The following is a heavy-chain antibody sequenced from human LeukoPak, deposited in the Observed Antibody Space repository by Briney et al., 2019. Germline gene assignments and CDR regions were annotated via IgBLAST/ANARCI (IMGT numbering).Heavy chain of an antibody. V-gene: IGHV3-73*01. CDR2: IRTKPNSYAT. CDR1: GVTFRGSA. J-gene: IGHJ4*02. CDR3: TINYDYGLFDY. D-gene: IGHD4-17*01. Sequence: GGSLRLSCAASGVTFRGSAVHWVRQASGKGLEWVGCIRTKPNSYATAYAASVNGRFTISRDDSKNTAYLQMNSLKTEDTAVYYCTINYDYGLFDYWGQGTLVTVSS.